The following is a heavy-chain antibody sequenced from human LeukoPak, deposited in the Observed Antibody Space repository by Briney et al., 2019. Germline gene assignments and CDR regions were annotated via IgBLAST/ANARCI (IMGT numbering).Heavy chain of an antibody. D-gene: IGHD4-17*01. CDR1: GFTFSSHR. CDR2: IRQDGSQK. J-gene: IGHJ4*02. Sequence: PGGSLRLSCAASGFTFSSHRMSWVRQAPGKGLEWVATIRQDGSQKYYVDSVKGRFTISRDNAKNSLYLQMNSLRAEDTAVYYCARESGSVTSEVDFDYWGQGTLVTVSS. CDR3: ARESGSVTSEVDFDY. V-gene: IGHV3-7*01.